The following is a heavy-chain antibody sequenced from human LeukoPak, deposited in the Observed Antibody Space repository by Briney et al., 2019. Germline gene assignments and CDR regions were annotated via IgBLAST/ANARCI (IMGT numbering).Heavy chain of an antibody. CDR1: GYTLTDYY. J-gene: IGHJ4*02. V-gene: IGHV1-69-2*01. CDR3: ARDSIY. Sequence: GASVKVSCKVSGYTLTDYYMHWVQKAPGKGLEWMGVVDPKDGETKYAEKFQGRVIMTADTSTDTAYMELSSLRAEDTAVYYCARDSIYWGQGTLVTVSS. D-gene: IGHD2/OR15-2a*01. CDR2: VDPKDGET.